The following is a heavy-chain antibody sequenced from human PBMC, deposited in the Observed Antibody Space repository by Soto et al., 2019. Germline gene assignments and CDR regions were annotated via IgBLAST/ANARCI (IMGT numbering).Heavy chain of an antibody. D-gene: IGHD1-20*01. Sequence: QVQLVQSGSEVKKHGSSVKVSCKASGGNFSSYSISWVRQAPGQGLEWMGGIIPIFGTANYAQKFQGRVTLTADESTSTAYMELSSLRSADTAVYYCARDLEEGDNSVFDYGGQGTLVTVSS. J-gene: IGHJ4*02. CDR3: ARDLEEGDNSVFDY. V-gene: IGHV1-69*12. CDR1: GGNFSSYS. CDR2: IIPIFGTA.